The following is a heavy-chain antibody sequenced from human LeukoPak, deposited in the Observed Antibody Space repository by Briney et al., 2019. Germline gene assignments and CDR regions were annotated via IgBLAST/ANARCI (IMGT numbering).Heavy chain of an antibody. CDR2: IYTSGST. J-gene: IGHJ4*02. D-gene: IGHD3-10*01. CDR3: AREILWFGERTRNFDY. Sequence: SQTLSLTCTVSGGSISSGSYYWSWIRQPAGKGLEWIGRIYTSGSTNYNPSLKSRVTISVDTSKNQFSLKLSSVTAADTAVYYCAREILWFGERTRNFDYWGQGTLVTVSS. CDR1: GGSISSGSYY. V-gene: IGHV4-61*02.